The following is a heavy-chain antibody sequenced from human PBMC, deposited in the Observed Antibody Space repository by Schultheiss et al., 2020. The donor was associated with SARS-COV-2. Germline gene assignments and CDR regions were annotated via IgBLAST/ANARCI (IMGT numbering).Heavy chain of an antibody. V-gene: IGHV4-59*01. Sequence: GSLRLSCTVSGGSISSYYWSWIRQPPGKGLEWIGDIYYSGSTNYNPSLKSRVTIVIDTSKNKFSLKLSTVTAADMAVYYCAGSYGSGSYLTPNFDYWGQGTLVTVSS. J-gene: IGHJ4*02. D-gene: IGHD3-10*01. CDR3: AGSYGSGSYLTPNFDY. CDR1: GGSISSYY. CDR2: IYYSGST.